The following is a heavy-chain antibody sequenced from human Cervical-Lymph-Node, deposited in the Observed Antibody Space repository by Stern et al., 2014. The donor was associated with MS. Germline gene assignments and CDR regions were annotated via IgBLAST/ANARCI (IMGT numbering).Heavy chain of an antibody. Sequence: LVESGGGVVQPGRSLRLSCAASGFTFSSYGMHWVRQAPGKGLEWVAVIWYDGSNKYYADSVKGRFTISRDNSKNTLYLQMNSLRAEDTAVYYCARAGVDYYYGMDVWGQGTTVTVSS. CDR3: ARAGVDYYYGMDV. CDR2: IWYDGSNK. D-gene: IGHD2-15*01. V-gene: IGHV3-33*01. J-gene: IGHJ6*02. CDR1: GFTFSSYG.